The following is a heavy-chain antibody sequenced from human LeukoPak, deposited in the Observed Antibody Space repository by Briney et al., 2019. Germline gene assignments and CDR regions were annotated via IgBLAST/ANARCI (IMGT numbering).Heavy chain of an antibody. CDR2: INPNSGGT. CDR3: ARVADGSGSYTFDY. J-gene: IGHJ4*02. D-gene: IGHD3-10*01. Sequence: ASVKVSCKASGYTFTGYYMHWVRQAPGQGLKWMGWINPNSGGTNYAQKFQGRVTMTRDTSISTAYMELSRLRSDDTAVYYCARVADGSGSYTFDYWGQGTLVTVSS. V-gene: IGHV1-2*02. CDR1: GYTFTGYY.